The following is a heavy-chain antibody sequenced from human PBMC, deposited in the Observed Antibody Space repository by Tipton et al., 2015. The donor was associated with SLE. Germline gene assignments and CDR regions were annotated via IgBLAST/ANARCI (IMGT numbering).Heavy chain of an antibody. CDR3: ARGMVTWRGAIIGVDV. CDR2: TSDGGGT. CDR1: GGSISSDH. V-gene: IGHV4-4*09. D-gene: IGHD2-21*02. J-gene: IGHJ6*02. Sequence: TLSLTCSVSGGSISSDHWIWIRQPPGKGLEWLGYTSDGGGTNYNPSLKSRVTISVDPAKNQFSLKLTSVTAPDTAVYYCARGMVTWRGAIIGVDVWGQGTTVNVSS.